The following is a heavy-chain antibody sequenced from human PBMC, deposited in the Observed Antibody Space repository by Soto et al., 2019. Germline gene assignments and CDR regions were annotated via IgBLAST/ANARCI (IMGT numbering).Heavy chain of an antibody. Sequence: EVQLVESGGGLVQPGGSLRLSCAASGFTFSNSYMTWVRQAPGKGLEWVASIKEDGSQTHYVDSFKGRFTISRDNGANSLYLQMSNLRVEDTAVYFFAKDEIDSYYFHWCQGTLVTVSS. CDR1: GFTFSNSY. CDR2: IKEDGSQT. CDR3: AKDEIDSYYFH. D-gene: IGHD1-26*01. V-gene: IGHV3-7*01. J-gene: IGHJ4*02.